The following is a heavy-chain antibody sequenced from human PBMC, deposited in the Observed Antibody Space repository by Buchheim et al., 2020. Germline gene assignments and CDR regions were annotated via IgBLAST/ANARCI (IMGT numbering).Heavy chain of an antibody. J-gene: IGHJ6*03. Sequence: QVQLVQSGSELKKPGASVKVSCKASGYTFTSYAMNWVRQAPGQGLEWMGWINTNTGNPTYAQGFTGRFVFSLDTSVSTSYLQISSLKAEDTAVYYCARDLRTYSSSWYDLSYYYMDVWGKGTT. CDR3: ARDLRTYSSSWYDLSYYYMDV. V-gene: IGHV7-4-1*02. CDR2: INTNTGNP. D-gene: IGHD6-13*01. CDR1: GYTFTSYA.